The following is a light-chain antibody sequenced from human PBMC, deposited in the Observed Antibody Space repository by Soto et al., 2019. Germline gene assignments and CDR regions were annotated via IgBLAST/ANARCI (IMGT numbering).Light chain of an antibody. Sequence: EIVLTQSPGTLSLSPGERATLSCRASQSLSSSYLAWYQQKPGQAPRLLIYGASSMATGIPDRFSGSGYGTDFTLTISGLEPEDIAVYYCQQYDSSPRTFGPGTKVEIK. CDR2: GAS. V-gene: IGKV3-20*01. CDR3: QQYDSSPRT. CDR1: QSLSSSY. J-gene: IGKJ1*01.